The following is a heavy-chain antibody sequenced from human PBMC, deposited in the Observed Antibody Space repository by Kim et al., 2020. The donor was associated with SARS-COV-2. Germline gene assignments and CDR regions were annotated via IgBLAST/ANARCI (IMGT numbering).Heavy chain of an antibody. CDR1: GFTFSSYA. CDR3: AKDLARLHTIFEVVITEDYYYGMDV. J-gene: IGHJ6*02. V-gene: IGHV3-23*01. Sequence: GGSLRLSCAASGFTFSSYAMSWVRQAPGKGLEWVSAISGSGGSTYYADSVKGRFTISRDNSKNTLYLQMNSLRAEDTAVYYCAKDLARLHTIFEVVITEDYYYGMDVWGQGTTVTVSS. D-gene: IGHD3-3*01. CDR2: ISGSGGST.